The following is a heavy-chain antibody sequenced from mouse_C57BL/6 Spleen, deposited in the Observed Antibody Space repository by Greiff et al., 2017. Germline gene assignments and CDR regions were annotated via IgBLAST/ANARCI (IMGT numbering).Heavy chain of an antibody. J-gene: IGHJ1*03. V-gene: IGHV3-6*01. CDR3: AREGNWERYFDV. CDR2: ISYDGSN. D-gene: IGHD4-1*01. CDR1: GYSITSGYY. Sequence: EVQLVESGPGLVKPSQSLSLTCSVTGYSITSGYYWNWIRQFPGNKLEWMGYISYDGSNNYNPSLKNRISITRDTSKNQFFLKLNSVTTEDTATYYCAREGNWERYFDVWGTGTTVTVSS.